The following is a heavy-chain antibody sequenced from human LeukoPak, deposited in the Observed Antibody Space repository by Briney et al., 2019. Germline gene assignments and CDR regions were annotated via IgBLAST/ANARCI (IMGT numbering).Heavy chain of an antibody. Sequence: GESLRLSCAASGFTFSSYAMSWVRQAPGKVLEWVSAISGSGGSTYYADSVKGRFTISRDNSKNTLYLQMNRLRAEDTAVYYCAKDLRTPGIAVAVKRHDYWGQGTLVTVSS. CDR2: ISGSGGST. J-gene: IGHJ4*02. CDR1: GFTFSSYA. D-gene: IGHD6-19*01. CDR3: AKDLRTPGIAVAVKRHDY. V-gene: IGHV3-23*01.